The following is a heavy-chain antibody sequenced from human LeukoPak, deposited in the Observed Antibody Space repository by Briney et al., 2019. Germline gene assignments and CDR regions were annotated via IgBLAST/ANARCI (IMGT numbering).Heavy chain of an antibody. V-gene: IGHV6-1*01. J-gene: IGHJ5*02. CDR1: GDSVSSNSAA. CDR2: TYYRSKWYN. CDR3: ARGEGLPQLLWFGESQNWFDP. D-gene: IGHD3-10*01. Sequence: SQTLSLTCAISGDSVSSNSAAWNWIRQSPSRGLEWLGRTYYRSKWYNDYAVSVKSRITINPDTSKNQFSLQLNSVTPEDTAVYYCARGEGLPQLLWFGESQNWFDPWGQGTLVTVSS.